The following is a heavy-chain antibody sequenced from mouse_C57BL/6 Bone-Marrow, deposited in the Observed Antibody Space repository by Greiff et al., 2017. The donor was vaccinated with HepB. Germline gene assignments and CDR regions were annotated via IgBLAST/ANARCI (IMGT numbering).Heavy chain of an antibody. Sequence: DVKVEESGGGLVQPGGSLKLSCAASGFTFSDYGMAWVRQSPRTGPEWVAFISNLAYSIYYADTVTGRFTISRENAKNTLYLEMSSLRAEDTAMYYCARHLVTTGAMDYWGQGTSVTVSS. CDR2: ISNLAYSI. J-gene: IGHJ4*01. CDR1: GFTFSDYG. CDR3: ARHLVTTGAMDY. V-gene: IGHV5-15*01. D-gene: IGHD2-2*01.